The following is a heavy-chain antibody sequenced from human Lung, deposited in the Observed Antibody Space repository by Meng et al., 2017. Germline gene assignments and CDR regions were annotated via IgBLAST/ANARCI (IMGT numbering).Heavy chain of an antibody. V-gene: IGHV3-30*18. J-gene: IGHJ4*02. CDR3: AKDLSKQQQLGELDY. CDR2: ISYDGSNK. CDR1: GFTSSSYG. Sequence: QVQLVESGGGVVQPGRSLRLSCAASGFTSSSYGMHWVRQAPGKGLEWVAVISYDGSNKYYADSVKGRFTISRDNSKNTLYLQMNSLRAEDTAVYYCAKDLSKQQQLGELDYWGQGTLVTVSS. D-gene: IGHD6-13*01.